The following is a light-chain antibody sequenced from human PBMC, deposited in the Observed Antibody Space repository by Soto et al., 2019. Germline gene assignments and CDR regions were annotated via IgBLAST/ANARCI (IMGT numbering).Light chain of an antibody. CDR3: QSFDISNVV. J-gene: IGLJ2*01. Sequence: NFLLTQPHSVSGSPGKTVTISCTRRRGSIASNYVQWYQQRPGSAPTPVIYEDSQRPSGVPDRFSGSIDSSSNSASLTISRLKTEDEADYYCQSFDISNVVFGGGTKLTVL. CDR1: RGSIASNY. CDR2: EDS. V-gene: IGLV6-57*04.